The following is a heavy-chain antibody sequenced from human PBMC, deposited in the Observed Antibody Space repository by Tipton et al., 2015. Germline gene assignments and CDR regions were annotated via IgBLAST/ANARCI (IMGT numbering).Heavy chain of an antibody. CDR1: GGSISSGGYY. CDR2: IYYSGST. J-gene: IGHJ5*02. Sequence: TLSLTCTVSGGSISSGGYYWSWIRQHPGKGLEWIGYIYYSGSTKYNPSLKSRVTISVDTSKNQFSLKLSSVTAADTAVYYCARLRETYGSDSDNWFDPWGQGTLVTVSS. D-gene: IGHD3-10*01. V-gene: IGHV4-61*08. CDR3: ARLRETYGSDSDNWFDP.